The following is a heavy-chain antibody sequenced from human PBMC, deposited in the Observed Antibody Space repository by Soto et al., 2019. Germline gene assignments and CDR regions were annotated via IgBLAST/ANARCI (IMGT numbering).Heavy chain of an antibody. CDR1: GFTVSSNY. CDR2: IYSGGST. Sequence: GGSLRLSCAASGFTVSSNYMSWVRQAPGKGLEWVSVIYSGGSTYYADSVKGRFTISRDNSKNTLYLQMNSLRAEDTAVYYCARGSYSRSWDWYFDLWARGTLVTVSS. CDR3: ARGSYSRSWDWYFDL. V-gene: IGHV3-53*01. D-gene: IGHD6-13*01. J-gene: IGHJ2*01.